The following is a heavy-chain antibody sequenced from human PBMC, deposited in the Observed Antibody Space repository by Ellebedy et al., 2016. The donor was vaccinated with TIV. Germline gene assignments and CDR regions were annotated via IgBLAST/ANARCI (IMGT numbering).Heavy chain of an antibody. CDR3: AKGRSAAVDY. V-gene: IGHV3-74*01. J-gene: IGHJ4*02. Sequence: PGGSLRLSCAASGFTFSSYWMYWVRQAPGKGLVWVSRINSDGSSTSYPDSVEGRFTISRDNAKNTLNLQMNSLRVEDTGVYYCAKGRSAAVDYWGQGTLVTVSS. CDR2: INSDGSST. CDR1: GFTFSSYW. D-gene: IGHD6-13*01.